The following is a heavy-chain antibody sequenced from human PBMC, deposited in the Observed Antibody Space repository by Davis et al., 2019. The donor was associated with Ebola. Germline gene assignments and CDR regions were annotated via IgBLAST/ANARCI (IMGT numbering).Heavy chain of an antibody. Sequence: SVKVSCKASGGTFSSYATSWVRQAPGQGLEWMGGIIPIFGTANYAQKFQGRVTITADESTSTAYMELSSLRSEDTAVYYCASARIGFRWIEFDYWGQGTLVTVSS. CDR2: IIPIFGTA. J-gene: IGHJ4*02. D-gene: IGHD1-1*01. CDR3: ASARIGFRWIEFDY. CDR1: GGTFSSYA. V-gene: IGHV1-69*13.